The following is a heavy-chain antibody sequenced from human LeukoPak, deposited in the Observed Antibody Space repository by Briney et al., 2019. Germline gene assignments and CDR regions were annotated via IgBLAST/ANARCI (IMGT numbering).Heavy chain of an antibody. CDR3: ARGPLSTVTRTYFDY. Sequence: GASVKVSCKASGYTFTSYYMHWVRQAPGQGLEWMGIINPSGGSTSYAQKFQGRVTMTRDTSTSTVYMELSRLRSDDTAVYYCARGPLSTVTRTYFDYWGQGTLVTVSS. CDR2: INPSGGST. V-gene: IGHV1-46*01. J-gene: IGHJ4*02. D-gene: IGHD4-17*01. CDR1: GYTFTSYY.